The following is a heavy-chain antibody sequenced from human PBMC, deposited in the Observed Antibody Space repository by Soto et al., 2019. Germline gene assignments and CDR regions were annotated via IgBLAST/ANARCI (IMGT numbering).Heavy chain of an antibody. V-gene: IGHV4-31*03. D-gene: IGHD5-18*01. CDR3: AQGGEQLWSIDY. CDR1: GGSISSGGYY. CDR2: IYYSGST. Sequence: PSETLSLTCTVSGGSISSGGYYWSWIRQHPGEGLEWIGYIYYSGSTYYNPSLKSRVTISVDTSKNQFSLKLSSVTAADTAVYYCAQGGEQLWSIDYWGQGTLVTVSS. J-gene: IGHJ4*02.